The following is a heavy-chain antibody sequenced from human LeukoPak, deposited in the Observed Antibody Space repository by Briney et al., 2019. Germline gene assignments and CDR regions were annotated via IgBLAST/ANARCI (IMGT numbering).Heavy chain of an antibody. CDR1: GGSFSGYY. D-gene: IGHD6-6*01. CDR2: INHSGST. Sequence: SETLSLTCAVYGGSFSGYYWSWIRQPPGKGLECFGEINHSGSTNYNPSLKSRVHMSVDTSKNQSSLKLSSVTAADTAVFYCAREGIAARFDSWGQGTLVTVSS. CDR3: AREGIAARFDS. J-gene: IGHJ4*02. V-gene: IGHV4-34*01.